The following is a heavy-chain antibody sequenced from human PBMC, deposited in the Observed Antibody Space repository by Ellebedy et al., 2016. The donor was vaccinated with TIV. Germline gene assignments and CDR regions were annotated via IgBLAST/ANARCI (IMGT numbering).Heavy chain of an antibody. CDR2: IKKDGSEK. D-gene: IGHD6-19*01. Sequence: PGGSLRLSCAASGFTFSIYWMSWVRQAPGKGLEWVAIIKKDGSEKYYVDSVKGRFTISRDNAKSSLYLQMNSLRAEDTAMYYCAAGAGWLIDYWGQGTLVTVFS. J-gene: IGHJ4*02. CDR3: AAGAGWLIDY. V-gene: IGHV3-7*03. CDR1: GFTFSIYW.